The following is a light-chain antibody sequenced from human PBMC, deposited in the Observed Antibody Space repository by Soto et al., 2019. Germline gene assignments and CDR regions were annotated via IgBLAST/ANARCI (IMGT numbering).Light chain of an antibody. Sequence: QSALTQPASVPGSPGQSITIACTAPSDDVGDYNFVSWYQQHPGKPPKLMIFEVSNRPSGISIRFSGSKSGKTASLTISGLQAEDEADYDCSSYTTTSTPYVVGTGTKVTV. CDR2: EVS. J-gene: IGLJ1*01. CDR3: SSYTTTSTPYV. CDR1: SDDVGDYNF. V-gene: IGLV2-14*01.